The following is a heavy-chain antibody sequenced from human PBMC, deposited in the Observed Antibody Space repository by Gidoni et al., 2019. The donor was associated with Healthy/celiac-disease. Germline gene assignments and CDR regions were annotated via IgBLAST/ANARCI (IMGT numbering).Heavy chain of an antibody. CDR2: IYYSGST. J-gene: IGHJ5*02. D-gene: IGHD6-13*01. CDR1: GGSISSVGYY. CDR3: ARDSLPSTYSSSWGRWFDP. Sequence: QVQLQESGPGLVKPSQTLSLTCTVSGGSISSVGYYWSWIRQHPGKGLEWIGYIYYSGSTYYNPSLKSRVTISVDTYKNQFSLKLSSVTAADTAVYYCARDSLPSTYSSSWGRWFDPWGQGTLVTVSS. V-gene: IGHV4-31*03.